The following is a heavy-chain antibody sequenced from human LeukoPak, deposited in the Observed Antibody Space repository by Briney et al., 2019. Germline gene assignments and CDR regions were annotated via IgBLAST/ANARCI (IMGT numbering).Heavy chain of an antibody. CDR1: GASLSTSGVG. Sequence: SGPTLVKPTQTLTLTCSLSGASLSTSGVGVGWIRQPPGKALEWLAFIYWDDDSRYSPSLKSRHTIAKDTSKNQVVLTLTNMDSVDTATYYCAHSQVFSYGSFHDAYDIWGLGMLVTVSS. CDR2: IYWDDDS. CDR3: AHSQVFSYGSFHDAYDI. D-gene: IGHD5-18*01. V-gene: IGHV2-5*02. J-gene: IGHJ3*02.